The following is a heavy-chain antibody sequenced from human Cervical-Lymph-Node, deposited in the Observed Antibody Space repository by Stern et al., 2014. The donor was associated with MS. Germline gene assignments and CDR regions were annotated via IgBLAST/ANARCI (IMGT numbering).Heavy chain of an antibody. D-gene: IGHD2-2*01. V-gene: IGHV4-61*01. CDR2: IYYGGST. J-gene: IGHJ4*02. CDR1: GDSGRSRSYY. Sequence: QLQLQESGPGLVRPSETLSLTCTVSGDSGRSRSYYWSWIRQATGKGLEWIGFIYYGGSTSYNPSLRGRVTISMDMSKKQFSLSLSSVTAADTAVYYCARDGYSSTEYYIDIWGQGTLVTVSS. CDR3: ARDGYSSTEYYIDI.